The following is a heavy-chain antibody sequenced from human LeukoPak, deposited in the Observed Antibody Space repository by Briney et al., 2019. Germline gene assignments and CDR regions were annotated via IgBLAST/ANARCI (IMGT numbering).Heavy chain of an antibody. Sequence: GGSLRLSCAASGFTFSSYWISWVRQAPGKGLEWVANINQDGSEKYYVDSVKGRFTISRDNAKNSLYLQMNSLRAEDTAVYYCARFRAAAGKGNYYFDYWGQGTLVTVSS. J-gene: IGHJ4*02. CDR3: ARFRAAAGKGNYYFDY. CDR1: GFTFSSYW. CDR2: INQDGSEK. D-gene: IGHD6-13*01. V-gene: IGHV3-7*01.